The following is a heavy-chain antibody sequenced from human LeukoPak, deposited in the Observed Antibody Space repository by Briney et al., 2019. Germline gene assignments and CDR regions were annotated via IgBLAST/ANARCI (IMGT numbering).Heavy chain of an antibody. CDR1: GYTFTGYY. Sequence: GASVEVSCKASGYTFTGYYMHWVRQAPGQGLEWMGRINPNSGGTNYAQKFQGRVTMTRDTSISTAYMELSRLRSDDTAVYYCARDLTMVVDYYYYYMDVWGKGTTVTVSS. CDR2: INPNSGGT. V-gene: IGHV1-2*06. CDR3: ARDLTMVVDYYYYYMDV. D-gene: IGHD4-23*01. J-gene: IGHJ6*03.